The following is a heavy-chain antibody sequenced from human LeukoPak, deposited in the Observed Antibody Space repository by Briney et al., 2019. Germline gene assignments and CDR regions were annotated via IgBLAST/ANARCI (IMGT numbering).Heavy chain of an antibody. J-gene: IGHJ4*02. D-gene: IGHD3-9*01. CDR2: IYTGGGR. V-gene: IGHV3-53*01. Sequence: GGSLRLSCAASGFTVSSYYMNWVRQAPGKELEWVSVIYTGGGRYYADSVRGRFTISRDTSKNMVFLQMNSLRAEDTAVYYCARDKPSYYDIRWGQGTLVTVSS. CDR3: ARDKPSYYDIR. CDR1: GFTVSSYY.